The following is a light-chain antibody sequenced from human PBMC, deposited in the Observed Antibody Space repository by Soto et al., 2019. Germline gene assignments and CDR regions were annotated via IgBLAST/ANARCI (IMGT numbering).Light chain of an antibody. Sequence: EIVLTQSPGTLSLSPGERATLACRASQSVSADYVAWYQLKPDQAPRLLMYGSSSRVTGIPDRFSGSGSGTDFTLTIRRLDQEDFAVYFCHQDGSSPRTFGEGTRVEL. CDR3: HQDGSSPRT. V-gene: IGKV3-20*01. CDR2: GSS. J-gene: IGKJ4*02. CDR1: QSVSADY.